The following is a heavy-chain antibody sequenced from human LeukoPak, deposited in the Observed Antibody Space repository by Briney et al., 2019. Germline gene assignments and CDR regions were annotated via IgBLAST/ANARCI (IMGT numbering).Heavy chain of an antibody. V-gene: IGHV3-23*01. CDR3: AKGWSYFLDN. J-gene: IGHJ4*02. D-gene: IGHD6-13*01. Sequence: GGSLRLSCAASGFPFTNYPMSWVRQAPGKGLEWVSTISESDGSTNYAASVKGRFTISRDNSKNALYLQMNSLRAEDTALYYCAKGWSYFLDNWGQGTLVTVSS. CDR1: GFPFTNYP. CDR2: ISESDGST.